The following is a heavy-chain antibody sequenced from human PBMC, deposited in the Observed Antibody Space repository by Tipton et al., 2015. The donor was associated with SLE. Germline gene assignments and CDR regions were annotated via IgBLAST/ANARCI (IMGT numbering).Heavy chain of an antibody. Sequence: SLRLSCAASGFTFSSYWMHWVRQAPGKGLVWVSRIFSDGSRTTYADSVMGRFTISGDNSKNTVFLQMNSLTTEDTAVYYCAREGGDYWGQGTLVTVSS. CDR1: GFTFSSYW. V-gene: IGHV3-74*01. J-gene: IGHJ4*02. CDR3: AREGGDY. CDR2: IFSDGSRT. D-gene: IGHD3-16*01.